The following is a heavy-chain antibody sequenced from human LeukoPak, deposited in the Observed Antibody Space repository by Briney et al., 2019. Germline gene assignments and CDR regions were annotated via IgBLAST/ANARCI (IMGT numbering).Heavy chain of an antibody. D-gene: IGHD3-9*01. CDR3: ARSVLTAYLINDY. CDR2: INPSSGGT. J-gene: IGHJ4*02. V-gene: IGHV1-2*02. Sequence: ASVKVSCKASGYTFTGYYMHWVRQAPGQGLEWMGWINPSSGGTNYAQKFQGRVTMTRDTSISTAYMDLYRLTSDDTAVYYRARSVLTAYLINDYWGQGTLVTVSS. CDR1: GYTFTGYY.